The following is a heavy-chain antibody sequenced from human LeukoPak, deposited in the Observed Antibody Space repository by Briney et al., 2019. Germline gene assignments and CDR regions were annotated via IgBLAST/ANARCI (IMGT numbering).Heavy chain of an antibody. J-gene: IGHJ4*02. V-gene: IGHV4-39*01. CDR2: IYYSGTT. Sequence: SETLSLTCTVSGGSISSSSYYWGWIRQPPGKGLEWIGSIYYSGTTYYSSSLKSRVIISVDTSKNQFSLKLSSVTATDTAVYYCARHEAQDFDYWGQGTLVTVSS. CDR3: ARHEAQDFDY. CDR1: GGSISSSSYY.